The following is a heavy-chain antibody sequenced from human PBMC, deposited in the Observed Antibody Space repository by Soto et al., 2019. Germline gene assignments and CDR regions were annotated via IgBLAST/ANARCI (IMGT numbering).Heavy chain of an antibody. CDR1: GYTFTSYG. CDR3: ARAPLYSTSPKSAFDI. Sequence: QVQLVQSGPEVKKPGASVKVSCKASGYTFTSYGISWVRQAPGQGLEWMGWISTYNGNPNYAQKPQGRGTMTTDTSTSTAYMELRSLRSDDTAVFYCARAPLYSTSPKSAFDIWGQGTVVTVSS. J-gene: IGHJ3*02. D-gene: IGHD6-6*01. CDR2: ISTYNGNP. V-gene: IGHV1-18*01.